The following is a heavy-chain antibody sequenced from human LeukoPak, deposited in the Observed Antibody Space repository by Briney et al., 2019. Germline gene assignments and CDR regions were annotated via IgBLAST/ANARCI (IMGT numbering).Heavy chain of an antibody. Sequence: SLQISCAVSGFTFHYYAMHWVGQTPGKGLEWVSCIIWHSGSIGYADSVKGRFTISRDNAKNSLYLQMNSLRPEDTALYYCAKDHYGSGSYLFDYWGQGTLVTVSS. J-gene: IGHJ4*02. D-gene: IGHD3-10*01. CDR3: AKDHYGSGSYLFDY. CDR2: IIWHSGSI. V-gene: IGHV3-9*01. CDR1: GFTFHYYA.